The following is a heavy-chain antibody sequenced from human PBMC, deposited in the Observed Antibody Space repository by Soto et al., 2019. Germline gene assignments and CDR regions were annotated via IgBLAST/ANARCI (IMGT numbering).Heavy chain of an antibody. CDR3: AREGAAPYYYYGMDV. CDR1: GGSISSGGYF. D-gene: IGHD6-6*01. V-gene: IGHV4-31*01. Sequence: QVQLQESGPGLVKPSQTLSLTCTVSGGSISSGGYFWSWIRQHPGKGLEWIGFIYYSGSTYYNPSLKSLVTRSVDTSKNQFSLKLSSVTAAATAVYYCAREGAAPYYYYGMDVWGQGTTVTVSS. CDR2: IYYSGST. J-gene: IGHJ6*02.